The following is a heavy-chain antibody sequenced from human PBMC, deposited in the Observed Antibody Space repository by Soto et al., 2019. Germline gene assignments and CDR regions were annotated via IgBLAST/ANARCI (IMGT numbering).Heavy chain of an antibody. CDR3: ARDPGRGSGWYYFDY. Sequence: QVQLVQSGAEVKKPGSSVKVSCKASGGTSSSYTISWVRQAPGQGLEWMGRIIPILGIANYAQKFQGRVTITADKSTSTAYMELSSLRSEDTAVYYCARDPGRGSGWYYFDYWGQGTLVTVSS. D-gene: IGHD6-19*01. J-gene: IGHJ4*02. CDR1: GGTSSSYT. V-gene: IGHV1-69*08. CDR2: IIPILGIA.